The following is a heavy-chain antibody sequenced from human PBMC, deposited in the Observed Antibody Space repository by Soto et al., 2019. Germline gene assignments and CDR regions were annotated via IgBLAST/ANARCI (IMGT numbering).Heavy chain of an antibody. V-gene: IGHV3-30*04. CDR3: ARDMYSTDYFVKWFEP. CDR1: GFSFSSYA. J-gene: IGHJ5*02. D-gene: IGHD6-13*01. Sequence: QVRLVESGGGVVQPGRSLRLSCTASGFSFSSYAMYWFRQPPGKGLEWVAVISKDGMNKNYADSVTGRVTVSRDNANYSLDLQLNSLRGADTAMYYCARDMYSTDYFVKWFEPWGQGTLVTVSS. CDR2: ISKDGMNK.